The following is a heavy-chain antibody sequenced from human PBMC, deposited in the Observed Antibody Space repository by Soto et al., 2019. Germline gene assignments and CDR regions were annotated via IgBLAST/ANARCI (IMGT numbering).Heavy chain of an antibody. V-gene: IGHV4-31*03. CDR2: IYYSGST. CDR1: GGSISSGGYY. CDR3: ARGVSLIYLSPRNYFDY. D-gene: IGHD3-9*01. J-gene: IGHJ4*02. Sequence: QVQLQESGPGLVKPSQTLSLTCTVSGGSISSGGYYWSWIRQHPGKGLEWIGYIYYSGSTYYNPSLKSRVTISVDTSKNQFSLKLSSVTAADTAVYYCARGVSLIYLSPRNYFDYWGQGTLVTVSS.